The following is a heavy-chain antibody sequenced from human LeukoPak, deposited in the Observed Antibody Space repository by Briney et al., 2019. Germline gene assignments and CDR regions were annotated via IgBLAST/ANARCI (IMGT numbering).Heavy chain of an antibody. J-gene: IGHJ4*02. CDR2: IYYSGST. Sequence: SETLSLACTVSGGSISSSSYYWGWIRQPPGKGLEWIGSIYYSGSTYYNPSLKSRVTISVDTSKNQFSLKLSSVTAADTAVYYCARFAAGIAAAGTGDYWGQGTLVTVSS. V-gene: IGHV4-39*01. CDR1: GGSISSSSYY. CDR3: ARFAAGIAAAGTGDY. D-gene: IGHD6-13*01.